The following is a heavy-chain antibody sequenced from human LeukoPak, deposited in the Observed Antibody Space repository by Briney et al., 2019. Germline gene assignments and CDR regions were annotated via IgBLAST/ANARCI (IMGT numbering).Heavy chain of an antibody. J-gene: IGHJ4*02. V-gene: IGHV4-59*01. D-gene: IGHD5-24*01. CDR3: ARGRVEMATIDFDY. CDR2: IYYSGST. Sequence: SETLSLTCTVSGGSISSYYWSWIRQPPGKGLEWIGNIYYSGSTNYNPSLKSRVTISVDTSKNQFSLKLSSVTAADTAVYYCARGRVEMATIDFDYWGQGTLVTVSS. CDR1: GGSISSYY.